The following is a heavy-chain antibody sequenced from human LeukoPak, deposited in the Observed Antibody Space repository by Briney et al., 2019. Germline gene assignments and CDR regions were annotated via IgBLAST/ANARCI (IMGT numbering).Heavy chain of an antibody. CDR1: GGSVSSSFW. D-gene: IGHD5-12*01. Sequence: SETLSLTCAVSGGSVSSSFWWSWVRQPPGKGLEWIGEIYYSGSTNYNPSLNSRVTLSVDKSKNQFSLKLSSVTAADTAVYYCASHSGYTTLYYWGQGTLVTVSS. J-gene: IGHJ4*02. CDR3: ASHSGYTTLYY. V-gene: IGHV4-4*02. CDR2: IYYSGST.